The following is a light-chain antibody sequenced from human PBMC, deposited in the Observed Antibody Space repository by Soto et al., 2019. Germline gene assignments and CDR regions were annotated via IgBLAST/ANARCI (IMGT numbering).Light chain of an antibody. CDR1: SSDVGGYNY. V-gene: IGLV2-14*03. CDR2: DVS. Sequence: QSVLTQPASVSGSPGQSITISCTGTSSDVGGYNYVSWYQHHPGKAPKLMRYDVSDRPSGVTNRFSGSKSGNTASLTISGLEADDGGDYYCSSYTSSTSQVFGTGTKLTVL. J-gene: IGLJ1*01. CDR3: SSYTSSTSQV.